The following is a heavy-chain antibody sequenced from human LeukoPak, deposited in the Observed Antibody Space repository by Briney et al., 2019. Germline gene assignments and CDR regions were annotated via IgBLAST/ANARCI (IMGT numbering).Heavy chain of an antibody. J-gene: IGHJ4*02. CDR3: ARDLFAGDILTGYYPRTFDY. CDR2: IWYDGSNK. D-gene: IGHD3-9*01. CDR1: GFTFSSYG. Sequence: GGSLRLSCAASGFTFSSYGMHWVRQAPGKGLEWVAVIWYDGSNKYYADSVKGRFTISRDNSKNTLYPQMNSLRAEDTAVYYCARDLFAGDILTGYYPRTFDYWGQGTLVTVSS. V-gene: IGHV3-33*01.